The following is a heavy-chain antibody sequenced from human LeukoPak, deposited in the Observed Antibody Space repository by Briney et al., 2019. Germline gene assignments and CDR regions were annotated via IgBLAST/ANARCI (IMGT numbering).Heavy chain of an antibody. V-gene: IGHV1-8*03. D-gene: IGHD6-19*01. J-gene: IGHJ6*03. CDR2: MNSNSGNT. CDR1: GYTFTSYD. CDR3: ARCRRPYSSGWLYYYYMDV. Sequence: ASVKVSCKASGYTFTSYDINWVRQATGQGLEWMGWMNSNSGNTGYAQKFQGRVTITRNTSISTAYMELSSLRSEDTAVYYCARCRRPYSSGWLYYYYMDVWGKGTTVTVSS.